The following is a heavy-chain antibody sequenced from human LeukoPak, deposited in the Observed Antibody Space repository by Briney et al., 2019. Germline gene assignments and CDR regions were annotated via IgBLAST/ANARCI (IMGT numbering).Heavy chain of an antibody. V-gene: IGHV4-30-4*01. CDR3: ARDTQQWLVST. Sequence: PSETLSLTCTVSGGSISSSDYYWSWIRQPPGRGLEWIGYIYYSGSTYYNPSLKSRVTISVDTSKNQFFLKLSSVTAADTAVYYCARDTQQWLVSTWGQGTLVTVSS. CDR2: IYYSGST. D-gene: IGHD6-19*01. CDR1: GGSISSSDYY. J-gene: IGHJ1*01.